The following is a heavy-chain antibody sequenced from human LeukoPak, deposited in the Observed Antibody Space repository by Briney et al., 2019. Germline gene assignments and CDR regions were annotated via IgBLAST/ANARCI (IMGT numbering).Heavy chain of an antibody. Sequence: PGGSLRLSCAASGFTISSYAMSWVRQAPGKGLEWVSAISGSGGSTYYADSVKGRFTISRDNSKNTLYLQMNSLRAEDTAVYYCAKSEWELSYFDYWGQGTLVTVSS. CDR2: ISGSGGST. CDR3: AKSEWELSYFDY. V-gene: IGHV3-23*01. CDR1: GFTISSYA. D-gene: IGHD1-26*01. J-gene: IGHJ4*02.